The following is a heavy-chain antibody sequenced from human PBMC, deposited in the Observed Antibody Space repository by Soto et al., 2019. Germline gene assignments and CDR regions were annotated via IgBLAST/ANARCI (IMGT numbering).Heavy chain of an antibody. CDR2: VYQSGTT. CDR1: GASISTSSDF. J-gene: IGHJ4*02. CDR3: ARQPESTSYFDY. V-gene: IGHV4-39*01. D-gene: IGHD2-2*01. Sequence: PSETLSLTCSVSGASISTSSDFWGWILQAPGKGLEWIGNVYQSGTTRLNPSLKSRVSIFVDRSKNQFSLELNSATAADRAVYYCARQPESTSYFDYWGQGILVTVSS.